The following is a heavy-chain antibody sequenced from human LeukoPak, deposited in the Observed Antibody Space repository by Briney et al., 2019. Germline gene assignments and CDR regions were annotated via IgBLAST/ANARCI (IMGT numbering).Heavy chain of an antibody. CDR3: ARDHYYDILTGYVFDP. V-gene: IGHV1-69*05. Sequence: SVKVSCKASGGTFSSYAISWVRQAPGQGLEWMGGIIPIFGTANYAQKFQGRVTITTDGSTSTAYMELSSLRSEDTAVYYCARDHYYDILTGYVFDPWGQGTLVTVSS. CDR2: IIPIFGTA. J-gene: IGHJ5*02. D-gene: IGHD3-9*01. CDR1: GGTFSSYA.